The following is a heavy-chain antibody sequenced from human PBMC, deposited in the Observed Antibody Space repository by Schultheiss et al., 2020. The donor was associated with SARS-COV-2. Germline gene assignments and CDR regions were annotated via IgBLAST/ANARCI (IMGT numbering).Heavy chain of an antibody. D-gene: IGHD2-2*01. CDR3: AKGRLGYCSSTSCYRAYYFDY. CDR1: GFTFSDYY. V-gene: IGHV3-23*01. J-gene: IGHJ4*02. Sequence: GGSLRLSCAASGFTFSDYYMSWVRQAPGKGLEWVSVISGSGGSTYYADSVKGRFTISRDNSKNTLYLQMNSLRAEDTAVYYCAKGRLGYCSSTSCYRAYYFDYWGQGTLVTVAS. CDR2: ISGSGGST.